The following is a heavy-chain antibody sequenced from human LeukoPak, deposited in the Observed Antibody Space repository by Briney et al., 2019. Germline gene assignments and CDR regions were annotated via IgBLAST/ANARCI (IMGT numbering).Heavy chain of an antibody. J-gene: IGHJ4*02. CDR2: INPNSGGT. V-gene: IGHV1-2*02. CDR1: GYTFTGYY. Sequence: GASVKVSCKASGYTFTGYYMHWVRQAPGQGLEWMGWINPNSGGTNYAQKFQGRVTMTRDTSISTAYMELSRLRSDDTAAYYCARDFEDGYSSIRTGYWGQGTLVTVSS. CDR3: ARDFEDGYSSIRTGY. D-gene: IGHD6-13*01.